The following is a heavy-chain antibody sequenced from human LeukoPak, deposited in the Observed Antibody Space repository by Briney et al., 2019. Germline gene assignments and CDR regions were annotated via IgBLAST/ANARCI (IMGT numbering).Heavy chain of an antibody. CDR1: GGSISSYY. CDR3: ARDGDDSNFDY. D-gene: IGHD5-24*01. Sequence: SETLSLTCTVSGGSISSYYWSWIRQPPGKGLEWIGYIYYSGSTNYNPSLKSRVTISVDTSKNQFSLKLSSVTAADTAVYYCARDGDDSNFDYWGQGTLVTVSS. V-gene: IGHV4-59*01. CDR2: IYYSGST. J-gene: IGHJ4*02.